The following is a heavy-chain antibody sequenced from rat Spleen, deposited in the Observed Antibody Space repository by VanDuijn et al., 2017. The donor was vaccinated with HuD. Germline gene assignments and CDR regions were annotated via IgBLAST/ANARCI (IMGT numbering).Heavy chain of an antibody. CDR2: IINTGGST. J-gene: IGHJ1*01. CDR3: TRMYTTDYYWYFDF. V-gene: IGHV5-31*01. D-gene: IGHD1-6*01. CDR1: GFTFNNYW. Sequence: EVQLVESGGGLVQPGRSLRLSCVASGFTFNNYWMTWIRQAPGKGLEWVASIINTGGSTYYPDSVKGRFTISRDNAETTLYLQMNSLRSEDTATYYCTRMYTTDYYWYFDFWGPGTMVTVSS.